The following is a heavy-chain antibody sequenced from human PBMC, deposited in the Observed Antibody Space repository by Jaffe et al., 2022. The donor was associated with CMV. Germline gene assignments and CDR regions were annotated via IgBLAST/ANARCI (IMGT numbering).Heavy chain of an antibody. Sequence: QVTLRESGPALVKPTQTLTLTCTFSGFSLTTSGMCVGWIRQPPGKALEWLALIDWGGDKYYSTSLRARLTISKDTSKDQVVLTMTNMDPVDTATYYCARIRDWHWRPTAGRGFDYWGQGTLVTVSS. D-gene: IGHD3-3*02. CDR1: GFSLTTSGMC. CDR3: ARIRDWHWRPTAGRGFDY. J-gene: IGHJ4*02. CDR2: IDWGGDK. V-gene: IGHV2-70*01.